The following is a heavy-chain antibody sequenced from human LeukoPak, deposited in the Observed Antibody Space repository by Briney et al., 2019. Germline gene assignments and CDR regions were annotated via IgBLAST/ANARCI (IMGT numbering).Heavy chain of an antibody. CDR3: GSMYSSGWYALDV. Sequence: SETLSLTCTVSGSSVNHYYWNWLRQPPGKGLEWIGRIYTNGATNYNPSLKSRVTMSIDTSKNQFSLKFKSVTAADTAVYYCGSMYSSGWYALDVWGQGTTVTVSS. V-gene: IGHV4-4*07. J-gene: IGHJ6*02. CDR1: GSSVNHYY. D-gene: IGHD6-19*01. CDR2: IYTNGAT.